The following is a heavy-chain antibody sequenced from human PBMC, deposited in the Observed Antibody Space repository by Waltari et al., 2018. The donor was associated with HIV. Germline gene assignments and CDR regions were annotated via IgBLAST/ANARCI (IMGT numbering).Heavy chain of an antibody. V-gene: IGHV7-4-1*02. Sequence: QVRLMQSQSEVKKPGASLRISCQASGYKFETYAMNWLRQGPGQGLEWLGWCNTVGGQATVLQSFCGRIDMSLNVSLLTTFLEINDVRLEDSATYYCARGRSSRWFRPWGGFDTWGQGT. J-gene: IGHJ4*03. CDR1: GYKFETYA. D-gene: IGHD2-15*01. CDR3: ARGRSSRWFRPWGGFDT. CDR2: CNTVGGQA.